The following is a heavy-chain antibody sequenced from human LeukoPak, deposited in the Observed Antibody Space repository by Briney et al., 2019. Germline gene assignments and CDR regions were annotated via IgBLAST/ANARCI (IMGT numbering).Heavy chain of an antibody. CDR3: ARVNDSSGYYSYYFDY. D-gene: IGHD3-22*01. Sequence: PGGSLRFSCAASGFTFSSYAMSWVRQAPGKGLEWVSSISSSSSYIYYADSVKGRFTISRDNAKNSLYLQMNSLRAEDTAVYYCARVNDSSGYYSYYFDYWGQGTLVTVSS. CDR1: GFTFSSYA. V-gene: IGHV3-21*01. CDR2: ISSSSSYI. J-gene: IGHJ4*02.